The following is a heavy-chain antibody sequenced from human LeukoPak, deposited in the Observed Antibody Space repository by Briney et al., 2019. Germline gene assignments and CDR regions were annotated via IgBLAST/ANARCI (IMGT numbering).Heavy chain of an antibody. V-gene: IGHV3-30-3*01. CDR2: ISHEGNNK. Sequence: GGSLRLSCAASGFTFSSYAMNWVRQAPGKGLEWVAVISHEGNNKYYADSVKDRFTISRDNSKKTLYLQMNSLRDEDMVVYYCARGLHDSGYCAPFDYWGQGTLVTVSS. D-gene: IGHD3-22*01. CDR3: ARGLHDSGYCAPFDY. CDR1: GFTFSSYA. J-gene: IGHJ4*02.